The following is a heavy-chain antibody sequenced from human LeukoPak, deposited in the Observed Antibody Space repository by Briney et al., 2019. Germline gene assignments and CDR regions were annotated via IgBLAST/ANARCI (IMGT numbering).Heavy chain of an antibody. CDR1: GGSISSHY. CDR2: IYYSGST. Sequence: SGTLSLTCIVSGGSISSHYWSWIRQTPGKGLEYIGYIYYSGSTDYNPSLKSRVTISLDTSKNQFSLNLSSVTAADTAVYYCARRSGVLDSRDSRYYFDHWGQGTLVTVSS. CDR3: ARRSGVLDSRDSRYYFDH. J-gene: IGHJ4*02. D-gene: IGHD3-22*01. V-gene: IGHV4-59*11.